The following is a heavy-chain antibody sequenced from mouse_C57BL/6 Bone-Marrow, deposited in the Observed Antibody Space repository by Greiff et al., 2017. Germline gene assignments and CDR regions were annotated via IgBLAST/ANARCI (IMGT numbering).Heavy chain of an antibody. V-gene: IGHV1-54*01. CDR3: ARFIPYGYYFDD. Sequence: VQLQQSGAELVRPGTSVKVSCKASGYAFTNYLIEWVKQRPGQGLEWIGVINPGSGGTNYNEKFKGKATLTAYKSSSTAYMQLSSLTSEDSAVYVCARFIPYGYYFDDWGQGTTLTVSS. J-gene: IGHJ2*01. CDR1: GYAFTNYL. CDR2: INPGSGGT. D-gene: IGHD2-2*01.